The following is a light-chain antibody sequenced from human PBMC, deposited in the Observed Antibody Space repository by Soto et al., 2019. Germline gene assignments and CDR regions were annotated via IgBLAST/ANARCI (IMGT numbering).Light chain of an antibody. Sequence: EIVMTQSPATLSVSPGERATLSCRASQSVSSNLAWYQQKPVQAPRLLIYGASTRATGIPATFSGSGSGTEFPLTISSLQSEEFAVYYCQQYNNWLWTFGQGTKVEIK. V-gene: IGKV3-15*01. CDR1: QSVSSN. CDR3: QQYNNWLWT. CDR2: GAS. J-gene: IGKJ1*01.